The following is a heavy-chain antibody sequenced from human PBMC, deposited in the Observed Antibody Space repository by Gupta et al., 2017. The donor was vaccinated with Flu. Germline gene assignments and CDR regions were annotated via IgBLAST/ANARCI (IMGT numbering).Heavy chain of an antibody. D-gene: IGHD5-18*01. CDR3: IRDRKTAMFD. CDR1: GFTFSDPY. Sequence: EVQLVESGGGLDQPGGSLRLSCAASGFTFSDPYMDWVRQTPGKGLEWVARIKNKASGYTTQYAASVKGRFIISRHDSKNSLSLQMNNLNTADTARYCFIRDRKTAMFDWGQGALVTVSS. CDR2: IKNKASGYTT. V-gene: IGHV3-72*01. J-gene: IGHJ4*02.